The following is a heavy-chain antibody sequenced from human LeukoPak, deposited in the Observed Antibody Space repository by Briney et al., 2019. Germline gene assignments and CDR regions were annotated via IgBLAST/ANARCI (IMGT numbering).Heavy chain of an antibody. CDR2: KRGSGGST. Sequence: GGSLRLSCAASGFTFSSYAMSWVRQAPGKGLEWVSAKRGSGGSTYYADSVKGRFTISRDNSKNTLYLQMNSLRGEDTAVYYCARQRYYYDSSGPYFDYWGQGTLVTVSS. V-gene: IGHV3-23*01. J-gene: IGHJ4*02. CDR1: GFTFSSYA. D-gene: IGHD3-22*01. CDR3: ARQRYYYDSSGPYFDY.